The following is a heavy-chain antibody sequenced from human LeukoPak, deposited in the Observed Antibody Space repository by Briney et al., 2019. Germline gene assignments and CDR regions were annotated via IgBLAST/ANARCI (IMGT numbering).Heavy chain of an antibody. Sequence: ASVTVSCKASGYTFTNYGISLVRQAPGQGLEWMGWISTSKGYTNFAKKVQGRVTMNKDTSTSTAHMELRSRRSDDTAVLYCAREAVAGADYGGQGTLVTVSS. CDR1: GYTFTNYG. CDR3: AREAVAGADY. D-gene: IGHD6-19*01. V-gene: IGHV1-18*01. CDR2: ISTSKGYT. J-gene: IGHJ4*02.